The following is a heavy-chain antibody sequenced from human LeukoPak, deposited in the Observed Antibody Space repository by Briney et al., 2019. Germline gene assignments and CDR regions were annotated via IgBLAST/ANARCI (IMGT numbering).Heavy chain of an antibody. D-gene: IGHD3-22*01. Sequence: PGGSLRLSCAASGFTFSSYAMSWVRQAPGKGLEWVSAISGSGGSTYYADSVKGRFTISRDNSKNTLYLQMNSLRAEDTAVYYCAKDRYYDSSGYPSNGFDYWGQGTLVTVSS. V-gene: IGHV3-23*01. CDR1: GFTFSSYA. CDR3: AKDRYYDSSGYPSNGFDY. CDR2: ISGSGGST. J-gene: IGHJ4*02.